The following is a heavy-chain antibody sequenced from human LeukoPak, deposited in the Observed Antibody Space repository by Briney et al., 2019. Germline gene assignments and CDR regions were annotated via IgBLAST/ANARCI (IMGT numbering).Heavy chain of an antibody. V-gene: IGHV3-74*01. CDR1: GSTFNAHW. CDR2: INTDGSTT. CDR3: ARDLNWNQADY. D-gene: IGHD1-20*01. J-gene: IGHJ4*02. Sequence: GGSLRLSCAASGSTFNAHWMHWVRQTPEKGLVWLSRINTDGSTTNYADAVKGRFTISRDNAKDTLYLQMNSLRVEDTAVYYCARDLNWNQADYWGQGSLVTVSS.